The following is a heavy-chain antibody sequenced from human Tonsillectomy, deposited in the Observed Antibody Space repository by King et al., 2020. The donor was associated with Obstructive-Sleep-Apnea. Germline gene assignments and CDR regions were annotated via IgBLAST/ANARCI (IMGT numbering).Heavy chain of an antibody. CDR2: IYYSGST. Sequence: LQLQESGPGLVKPSETLSLTCTVSGGSISTTSYYWGWIRQPPGKGLEWIGSIYYSGSTYYNPSLKSRGTIAVDTSKNRFSLKLYSLTAADTAIYYCARIWRAVAYNWFDPWGQGTLVTVSS. J-gene: IGHJ5*02. V-gene: IGHV4-39*07. D-gene: IGHD1-26*01. CDR1: GGSISTTSYY. CDR3: ARIWRAVAYNWFDP.